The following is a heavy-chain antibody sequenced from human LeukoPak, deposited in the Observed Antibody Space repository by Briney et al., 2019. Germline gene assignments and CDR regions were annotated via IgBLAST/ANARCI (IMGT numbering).Heavy chain of an antibody. CDR1: GFTFSNAW. V-gene: IGHV3-23*01. D-gene: IGHD3-22*01. CDR3: AKDIQITMIVVVITVFDY. Sequence: GGSLRLSCAASGFTFSNAWMSWVRQAPGKGLEWVSAISGSGGSTYYADSVKGRFTISRDNSKNTLYLQMNSLRAEDTAVYYCAKDIQITMIVVVITVFDYWGQGTLVTVSS. CDR2: ISGSGGST. J-gene: IGHJ4*02.